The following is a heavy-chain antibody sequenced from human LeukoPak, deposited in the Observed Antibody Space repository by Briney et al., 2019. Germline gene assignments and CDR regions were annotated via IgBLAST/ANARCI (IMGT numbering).Heavy chain of an antibody. V-gene: IGHV1-69*01. CDR1: GGTFSSYA. D-gene: IGHD1-26*01. J-gene: IGHJ6*02. CDR2: IIPIFGTA. CDR3: ARTSWGELLRDPRYYYYGMDV. Sequence: SVKVSCKASGGTFSSYAISWVRQAPGQGLEWMGGIIPIFGTANYAQKFQGRVTITADESTSTAYMELSSLRSEDTAVYYCARTSWGELLRDPRYYYYGMDVWGQGTTVTVSS.